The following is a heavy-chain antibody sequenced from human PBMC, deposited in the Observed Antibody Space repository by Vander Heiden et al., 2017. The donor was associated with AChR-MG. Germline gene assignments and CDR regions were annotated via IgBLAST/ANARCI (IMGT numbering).Heavy chain of an antibody. J-gene: IGHJ5*02. V-gene: IGHV4-39*01. CDR2: IYYSGST. Sequence: QLQLQESGPGLVKTSETLSLTCTVSGGSISSSSYYWGWIRQPPGKGLEWIGSIYYSGSTYYNPSLKSRVTISVDTSKNQFSLKLSSVTAADTAVYYCARHEPTLYYDFWSGPNWFDPWGQGTLVTVSS. CDR3: ARHEPTLYYDFWSGPNWFDP. D-gene: IGHD3-3*01. CDR1: GGSISSSSYY.